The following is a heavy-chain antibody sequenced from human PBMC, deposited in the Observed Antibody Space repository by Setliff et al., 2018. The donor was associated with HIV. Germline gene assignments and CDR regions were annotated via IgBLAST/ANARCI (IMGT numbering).Heavy chain of an antibody. Sequence: PGGSLRLSCAASGFTFSSYGMHWVRRAPGKGLEWVAFIRYDGSNKYYADSVKGRFTISRDNSKNTLYLQMNSLRAEDTAVYYCARDRYSGSSTDYWGQGTLVTVSS. CDR1: GFTFSSYG. V-gene: IGHV3-30*02. J-gene: IGHJ4*02. CDR3: ARDRYSGSSTDY. D-gene: IGHD1-26*01. CDR2: IRYDGSNK.